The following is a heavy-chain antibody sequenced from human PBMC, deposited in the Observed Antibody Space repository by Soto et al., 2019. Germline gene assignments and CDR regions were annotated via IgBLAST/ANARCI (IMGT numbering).Heavy chain of an antibody. CDR3: ARDLYYDFWSGYPANPRGLFYYYGMDV. Sequence: SETLSLTCAVSGGSISSSNWWSWVRQPPGKGLEWIGEIYHSGSTNYNPSLKSRVTISVDKSKNQFSLRLSSVTAADTAVYYCARDLYYDFWSGYPANPRGLFYYYGMDVWGQGTTVTVSS. CDR2: IYHSGST. V-gene: IGHV4-4*02. J-gene: IGHJ6*02. CDR1: GGSISSSNW. D-gene: IGHD3-3*01.